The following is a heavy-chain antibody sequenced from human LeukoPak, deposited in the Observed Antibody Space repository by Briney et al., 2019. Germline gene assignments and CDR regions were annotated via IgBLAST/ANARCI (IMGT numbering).Heavy chain of an antibody. CDR2: IYHSGST. CDR3: ARSADTAMVLVFDY. Sequence: SQTLSLTCTVSGGSISSGGYCWSWIRQPPGKGLEWIGCIYHSGSTYYNPSPKSRVTISVDRSKNQFSLKLTSVTAADTAVYYCARSADTAMVLVFDYWGQGTLVTVSS. V-gene: IGHV4-30-2*01. CDR1: GGSISSGGYC. J-gene: IGHJ4*02. D-gene: IGHD5-18*01.